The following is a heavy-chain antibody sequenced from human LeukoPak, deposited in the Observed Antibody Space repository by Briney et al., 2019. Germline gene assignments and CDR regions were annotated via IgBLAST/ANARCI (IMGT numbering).Heavy chain of an antibody. V-gene: IGHV4-59*01. CDR2: ISYSGSA. CDR1: GGSFSGYY. D-gene: IGHD5-18*01. J-gene: IGHJ4*02. Sequence: PSETLSLTCAVYGGSFSGYYWSWIRQPPGKELEWIGYISYSGSANYNPSLKSRVTISVDTSKNQFSLKVTSVTAADTAVYYCARETAMVLDYWGQGTLVTVSS. CDR3: ARETAMVLDY.